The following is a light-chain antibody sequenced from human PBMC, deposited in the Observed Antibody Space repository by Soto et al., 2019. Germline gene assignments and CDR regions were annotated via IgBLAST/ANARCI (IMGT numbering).Light chain of an antibody. Sequence: EILMTQSPATLSVSPGERATLSCRASQSISTHLCWYQQKPGQAPRLVIYGASTRAAGIPARFSGSGSGTEFTLTISSLQSEDFAVYYCQQYNNWPPLTFGGGTKVEFK. CDR1: QSISTH. V-gene: IGKV3-15*01. CDR3: QQYNNWPPLT. CDR2: GAS. J-gene: IGKJ4*01.